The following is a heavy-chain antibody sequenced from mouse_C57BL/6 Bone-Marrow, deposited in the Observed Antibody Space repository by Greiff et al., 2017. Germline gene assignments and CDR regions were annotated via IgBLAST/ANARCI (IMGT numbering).Heavy chain of an antibody. Sequence: VQLQQPGAELVRPGPSVKLSCKASGYTFTSYWMHWVKQRPGKGLEWIGVIDPSDSYTNSNQKFKGKATLTGDKSSSTAYVQLSSLTSEDSAVYYCATMVTTGFAYWGQGTLVTVSA. CDR3: ATMVTTGFAY. CDR2: IDPSDSYT. J-gene: IGHJ3*01. CDR1: GYTFTSYW. D-gene: IGHD2-2*01. V-gene: IGHV1-59*01.